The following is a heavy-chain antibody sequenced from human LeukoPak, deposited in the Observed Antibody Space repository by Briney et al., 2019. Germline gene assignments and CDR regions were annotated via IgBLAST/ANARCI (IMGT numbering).Heavy chain of an antibody. J-gene: IGHJ4*02. Sequence: SETLSLTCTVSGGSISSGHYCWGWIRQPPGKGLEWIGSNYYSGSTYYNPSLKSRVTISIDTSKNQFSLRLTSVTAADTAVYYCVTTGRGPFAEVDHWGQGTLVTVSS. CDR1: GGSISSGHYC. CDR2: NYYSGST. V-gene: IGHV4-39*01. CDR3: VTTGRGPFAEVDH. D-gene: IGHD3-10*01.